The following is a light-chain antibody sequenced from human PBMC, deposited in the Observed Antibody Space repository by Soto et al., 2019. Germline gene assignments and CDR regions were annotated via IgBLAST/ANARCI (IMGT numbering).Light chain of an antibody. Sequence: EIVLTQSPATLSLSPGERATLSCRASQSVSSYLAWYQQKPGQAPRLLIYDASNRATGIPARLSGSGSWTDFTLTISSLEPEDFAVYYCQQRSNWPPRTFGGGTKVEIK. CDR3: QQRSNWPPRT. V-gene: IGKV3-11*01. CDR2: DAS. J-gene: IGKJ4*01. CDR1: QSVSSY.